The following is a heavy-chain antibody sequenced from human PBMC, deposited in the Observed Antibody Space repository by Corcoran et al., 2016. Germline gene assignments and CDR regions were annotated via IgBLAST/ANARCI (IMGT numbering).Heavy chain of an antibody. CDR1: GGTFSSYA. V-gene: IGHV1-69*06. D-gene: IGHD6-19*01. J-gene: IGHJ4*02. CDR2: IIPIFGTA. Sequence: QVQLVQSGAEVKKPGSSVKVSCKASGGTFSSYAISWVRQAPGQGLEWMGGIIPIFGTANYAQKFQGRVTITADKSTSTAYMELSSLRSEDTAGYYCAGARVTYSGRSRLPFDYWGQGTLVTVSS. CDR3: AGARVTYSGRSRLPFDY.